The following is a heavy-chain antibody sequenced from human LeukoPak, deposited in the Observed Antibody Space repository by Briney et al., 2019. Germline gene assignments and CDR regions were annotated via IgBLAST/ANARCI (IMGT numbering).Heavy chain of an antibody. Sequence: GGSLRLSCAASGFTFSSYSMNWVRQAPGKGLEWVSSISGGSEDTYYADSVKGRFTISRDNSKSTLYLQMNSLRAEDTAVYYCARATAGPDYWGQGTLVTVSS. CDR3: ARATAGPDY. CDR2: ISGGSEDT. D-gene: IGHD6-13*01. CDR1: GFTFSSYS. V-gene: IGHV3-21*04. J-gene: IGHJ4*02.